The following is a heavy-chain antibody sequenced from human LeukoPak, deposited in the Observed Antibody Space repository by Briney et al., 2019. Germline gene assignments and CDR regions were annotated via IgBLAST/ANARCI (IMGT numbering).Heavy chain of an antibody. CDR3: ASSNYYDSSGYPPFDY. J-gene: IGHJ4*02. Sequence: SETLSLTRTVSGGSISSYYWSWIRQPAGKGLEWIGRIYTSGSTNYNPSLKSRVTMSVDTSKNQFSLKLSSVTAADTAVYYCASSNYYDSSGYPPFDYWGQGTLVTVSS. V-gene: IGHV4-4*07. CDR1: GGSISSYY. D-gene: IGHD3-22*01. CDR2: IYTSGST.